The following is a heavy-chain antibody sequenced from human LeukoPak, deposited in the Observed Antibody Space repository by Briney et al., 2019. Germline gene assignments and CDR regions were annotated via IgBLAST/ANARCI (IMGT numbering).Heavy chain of an antibody. CDR2: IYTSGST. D-gene: IGHD3-16*01. CDR1: GGSISSGSYY. Sequence: QPSQTLSLTCTVSGGSISSGSYYWRWIRQPAGKGLEWIGRIYTSGSTNYNPSLKSRVTISVDTSKNQFSLKLSSVTAADTAVYYCARGGGSDWYFDLWGRGTLVTVSS. V-gene: IGHV4-61*02. CDR3: ARGGGSDWYFDL. J-gene: IGHJ2*01.